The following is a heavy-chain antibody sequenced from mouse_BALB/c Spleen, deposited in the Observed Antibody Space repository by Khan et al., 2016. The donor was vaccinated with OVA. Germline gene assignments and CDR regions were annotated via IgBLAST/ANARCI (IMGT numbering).Heavy chain of an antibody. CDR2: INPDSSTI. J-gene: IGHJ3*01. CDR3: ARPYRCDGRAWFAY. Sequence: VQLKESGGGLVQPGGSLKLSCAASGFDFSRYWMSWVRQAPGKGLEWIGEINPDSSTINYTPSLKDKFIISRDNAKNTPYLQMSKVRSEDTALYYCARPYRCDGRAWFAYWGQGTLVTVS. CDR1: GFDFSRYW. V-gene: IGHV4-1*02. D-gene: IGHD2-14*01.